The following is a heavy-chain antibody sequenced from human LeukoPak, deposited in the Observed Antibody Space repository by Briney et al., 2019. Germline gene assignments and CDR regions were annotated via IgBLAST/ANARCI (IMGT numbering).Heavy chain of an antibody. V-gene: IGHV5-51*01. D-gene: IGHD6-19*01. J-gene: IGHJ3*02. CDR2: IYPGDSDT. Sequence: GESLKISCKGSGYSFTSYGIAWVRQMPGKGLEWMGFIYPGDSDTRYSPSFQGQVTISADKSISTAYLQWSSLKTSDTAMYYCARRSGWYDAFDIWGQGTMVTVSS. CDR1: GYSFTSYG. CDR3: ARRSGWYDAFDI.